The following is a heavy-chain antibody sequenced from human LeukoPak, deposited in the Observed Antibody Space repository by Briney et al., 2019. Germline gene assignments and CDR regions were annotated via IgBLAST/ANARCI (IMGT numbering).Heavy chain of an antibody. J-gene: IGHJ4*02. CDR1: GYTFSSYS. CDR3: VRLRRNSDTSGFYYYYDF. V-gene: IGHV3-21*01. D-gene: IGHD3-22*01. Sequence: PGGSLRLSCLASGYTFSSYSINWVRQAPGKGLELVSSISVRCNYIYYADSVRGRFRISRDDARDSLYLQMNSLRAEDTAVYYCVRLRRNSDTSGFYYYYDFWGQGTLVTVSS. CDR2: ISVRCNYI.